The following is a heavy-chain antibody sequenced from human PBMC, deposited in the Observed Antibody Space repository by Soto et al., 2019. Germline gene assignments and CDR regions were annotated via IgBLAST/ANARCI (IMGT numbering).Heavy chain of an antibody. V-gene: IGHV3-73*01. CDR2: IRGKANSYAT. Sequence: PGGSLRLSCAASGFTFSGSAMHWVRQASGKGLEWVGRIRGKANSYATAYAASVKGRFTISRDDSKNTAYLQMNSLKTEDTAVYYCTRHRAAAGPDYWGQGTLVTVSS. J-gene: IGHJ4*02. CDR1: GFTFSGSA. D-gene: IGHD6-13*01. CDR3: TRHRAAAGPDY.